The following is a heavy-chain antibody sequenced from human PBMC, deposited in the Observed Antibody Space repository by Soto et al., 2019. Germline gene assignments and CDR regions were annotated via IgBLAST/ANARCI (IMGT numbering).Heavy chain of an antibody. CDR2: INSDGSNT. CDR1: GFTFSNYR. D-gene: IGHD2-2*01. CDR3: AKGRGYCMSTSCYVGSDY. J-gene: IGHJ4*02. V-gene: IGHV3-74*01. Sequence: GSLRLSCAASGFTFSNYRMHWVRQAPGKGLVWVSRINSDGSNTNYADSVKGRVTISRDNAKNTLYLQMNSLRAEDTAVYYCAKGRGYCMSTSCYVGSDYWGQGTLVTVSS.